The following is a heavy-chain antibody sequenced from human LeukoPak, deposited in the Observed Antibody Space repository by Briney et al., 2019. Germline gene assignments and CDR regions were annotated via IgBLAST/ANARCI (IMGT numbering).Heavy chain of an antibody. V-gene: IGHV4-61*02. Sequence: SETLSLTCTVSGGSISSGSYYWSWIRQPAGKGLEWIGRIYTSGSTNYNPSLKSRVTISVDTSKNQFSLKLSSVTAADTAVYYYARENSSLDYWGQGTLVTVSS. CDR3: ARENSSLDY. J-gene: IGHJ4*02. CDR2: IYTSGST. D-gene: IGHD6-13*01. CDR1: GGSISSGSYY.